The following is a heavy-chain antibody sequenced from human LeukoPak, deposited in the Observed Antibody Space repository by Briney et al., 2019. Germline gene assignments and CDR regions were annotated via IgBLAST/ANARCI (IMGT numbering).Heavy chain of an antibody. CDR1: GFTFSNYW. J-gene: IGHJ4*02. CDR3: ARAIIGPMPLGADF. CDR2: ISSDGSVT. Sequence: PGESLRLSCAASGFTFSNYWMHWVRQTPGKGLVWVSCISSDGSVTSYADSVKGRFSISRDNAKNTLYLHMSSLRAEDTALYYCARAIIGPMPLGADFWGQGSLVTVSS. D-gene: IGHD1-26*01. V-gene: IGHV3-74*01.